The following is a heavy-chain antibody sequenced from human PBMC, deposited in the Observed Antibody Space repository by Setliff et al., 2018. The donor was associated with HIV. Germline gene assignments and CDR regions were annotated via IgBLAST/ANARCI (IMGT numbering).Heavy chain of an antibody. CDR3: AKIPHTGDSAYDV. V-gene: IGHV3-23*03. D-gene: IGHD7-27*01. J-gene: IGHJ3*01. CDR2: IYSDVSSA. Sequence: GGSLRLSCAASGFTFDSYAMSWVRQAPGKGLEWVSVIYSDVSSAKYADSVKGRFSISRDNPKNTVYLQMNSLRAEDTALYYCAKIPHTGDSAYDVWGQGTMVTVSS. CDR1: GFTFDSYA.